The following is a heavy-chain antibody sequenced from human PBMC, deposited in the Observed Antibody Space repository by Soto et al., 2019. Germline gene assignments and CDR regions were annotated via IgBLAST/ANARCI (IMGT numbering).Heavy chain of an antibody. CDR1: GFTFSSYS. CDR2: ISSSSSYI. CDR3: ARSKQVVPAAIFGY. D-gene: IGHD2-2*01. V-gene: IGHV3-21*01. Sequence: GGSLRLSCAASGFTFSSYSMNWVRQAPGKGLEWVSSISSSSSYIYYADSVKGRFTISRDNAKNSLYLQMNSLRAEDTAVYYCARSKQVVPAAIFGYWGQGTLVTVSS. J-gene: IGHJ4*02.